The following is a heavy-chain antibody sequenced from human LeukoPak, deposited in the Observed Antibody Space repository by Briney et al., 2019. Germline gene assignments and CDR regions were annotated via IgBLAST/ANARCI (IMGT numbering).Heavy chain of an antibody. CDR2: IIPIFGTA. J-gene: IGHJ4*02. D-gene: IGHD6-13*01. CDR3: VLGVAAAGTLKGLFFDY. Sequence: ASVKVSCKASGGTFSSYAISWVRQAPGQGLEWMGGIIPIFGTANYAQKFQGRVTITTDGSTSTAYMELSSLRSEDTAVYYCVLGVAAAGTLKGLFFDYWGQGTLVTVSS. CDR1: GGTFSSYA. V-gene: IGHV1-69*05.